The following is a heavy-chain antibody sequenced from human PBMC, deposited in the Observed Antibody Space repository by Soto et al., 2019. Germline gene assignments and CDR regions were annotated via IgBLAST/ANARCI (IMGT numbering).Heavy chain of an antibody. CDR1: GYTFTNYG. J-gene: IGHJ6*02. CDR3: ARGRAAARHYYYYGMDV. D-gene: IGHD6-13*01. Sequence: QVQLVQSGAEVRKPGASVKVSCKSSGYTFTNYGISWVRQAPGKGLEWMGWISASNGNTNYAQKFQGRVIVTTDTSTTTAYMELMTLRSDDTAVYYCARGRAAARHYYYYGMDVWGQGTTVTVSS. CDR2: ISASNGNT. V-gene: IGHV1-18*01.